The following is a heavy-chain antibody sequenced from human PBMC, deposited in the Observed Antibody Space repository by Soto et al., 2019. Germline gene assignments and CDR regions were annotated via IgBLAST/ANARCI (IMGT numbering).Heavy chain of an antibody. CDR1: GFTFSYHA. D-gene: IGHD1-1*01. V-gene: IGHV3-30-3*01. CDR2: ISDDGDNK. J-gene: IGHJ6*02. CDR3: ARGTTTSAFSAMDV. Sequence: QVQLVESGGGVVQPGRSLRLSCAASGFTFSYHALNWVRQAPGKGLEWVAVISDDGDNKYIAESVKGRFTISKDNSKNTVALQMNSLRAEDTAMYFCARGTTTSAFSAMDVWGQGTTGTVSS.